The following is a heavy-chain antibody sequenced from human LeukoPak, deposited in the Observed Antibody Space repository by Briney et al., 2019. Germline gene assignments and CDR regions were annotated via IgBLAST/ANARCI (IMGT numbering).Heavy chain of an antibody. CDR2: IWYDGSNK. V-gene: IGHV3-33*01. Sequence: GGSLRLSCAASGFTFSSYGMHWVRQAPGKGLEWVAVIWYDGSNKYYADYMKGRFTFSRDNSKNTRYLQMNSLRAEDTAVYYCARDDSSGYYYSYSAFDIWGQGTMVTVSS. CDR3: ARDDSSGYYYSYSAFDI. D-gene: IGHD3-22*01. J-gene: IGHJ3*02. CDR1: GFTFSSYG.